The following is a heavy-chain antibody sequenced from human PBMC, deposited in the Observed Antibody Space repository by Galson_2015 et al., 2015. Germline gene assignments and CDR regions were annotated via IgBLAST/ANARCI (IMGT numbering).Heavy chain of an antibody. CDR3: AKDHRYSGSYWDFDY. CDR1: GFTFSSYA. J-gene: IGHJ4*02. V-gene: IGHV3-23*01. D-gene: IGHD1-26*01. Sequence: SLRLSCAASGFTFSSYAMSWVRQAPGKGLEWVSAITGSGGTTYYADSVTGRFTISGDNSKNTLYLQMNSLRAEDTAVYYCAKDHRYSGSYWDFDYWGQGTLVTVSS. CDR2: ITGSGGTT.